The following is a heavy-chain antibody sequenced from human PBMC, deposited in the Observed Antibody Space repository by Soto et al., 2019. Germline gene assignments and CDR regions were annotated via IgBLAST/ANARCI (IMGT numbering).Heavy chain of an antibody. D-gene: IGHD2-15*01. V-gene: IGHV1-18*01. Sequence: QVKLVQSGAEVKKPGASMKVSCKASGYTFTSYGISWVRQAPGQGLAWMGWISAYNGNTNYAQKLQGRVTMTTDTPTSTAYMELRSPRSDDTTVYYCARDESGRAGGFDIWGQGTMVTVSS. CDR1: GYTFTSYG. J-gene: IGHJ3*02. CDR2: ISAYNGNT. CDR3: ARDESGRAGGFDI.